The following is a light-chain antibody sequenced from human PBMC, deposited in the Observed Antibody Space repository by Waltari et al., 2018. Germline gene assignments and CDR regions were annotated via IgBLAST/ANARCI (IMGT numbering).Light chain of an antibody. J-gene: IGKJ5*01. CDR2: DAS. V-gene: IGKV1-16*02. CDR3: QQYQSFPIT. CDR1: QGIRNY. Sequence: DIQMTQSPSSLSASVGARVTFTCRASQGIRNYLAWSQQKPGKAPKSLIYDASSLQSGVSSKFSGSGFGTDFTLTITSLQPEDFATYYCQQYQSFPITFGQGTRLEIK.